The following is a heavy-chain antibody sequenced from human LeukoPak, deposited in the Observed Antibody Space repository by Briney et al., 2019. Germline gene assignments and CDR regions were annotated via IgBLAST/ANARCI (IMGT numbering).Heavy chain of an antibody. CDR3: ARDSAWTTFDL. V-gene: IGHV3-74*01. CDR2: ISSDGSST. J-gene: IGHJ2*01. CDR1: GFTFSTYW. D-gene: IGHD3/OR15-3a*01. Sequence: PGGSLRLPCAASGFTFSTYWMHWVRQAPGKGLVWLSRISSDGSSTNYADSVKGRFTISRDNAKNTLYLQMNSLRGEDTAVYFCARDSAWTTFDLWGRGALVTVAS.